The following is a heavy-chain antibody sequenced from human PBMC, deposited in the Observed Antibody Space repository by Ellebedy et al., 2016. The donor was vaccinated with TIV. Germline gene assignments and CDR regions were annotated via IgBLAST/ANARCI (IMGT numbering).Heavy chain of an antibody. Sequence: MPSETLSLTCTVSGGSISSYYWSWIRQPPGKGLEWSGYIYYSGSTKYNPSLKSRVTISVDTSKNQFSLKLNSVTAADTAVYYCARDLGRDNSGYYYKDWYFDLWGRGTLVTVSS. CDR1: GGSISSYY. V-gene: IGHV4-59*01. CDR2: IYYSGST. J-gene: IGHJ2*01. CDR3: ARDLGRDNSGYYYKDWYFDL. D-gene: IGHD3-22*01.